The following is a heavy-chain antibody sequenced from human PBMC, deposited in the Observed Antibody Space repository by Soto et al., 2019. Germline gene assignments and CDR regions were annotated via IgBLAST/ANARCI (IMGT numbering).Heavy chain of an antibody. D-gene: IGHD3-10*01. Sequence: QITLKVSGPALVKPTQTLMMTWSFSGFSLSASGVAVGRTRQPPGTAPEWLALIYWADDKRYSPPLKNRLTITKDTSKIHGVLRMANMDPVDTATYYCVHSRGGHGSPFYYSGQGTLVVLCS. CDR1: GFSLSASGVA. CDR3: VHSRGGHGSPFYY. CDR2: IYWADDK. V-gene: IGHV2-5*02. J-gene: IGHJ4*02.